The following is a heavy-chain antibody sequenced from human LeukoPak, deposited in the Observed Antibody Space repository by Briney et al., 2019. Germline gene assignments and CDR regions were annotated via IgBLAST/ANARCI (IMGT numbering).Heavy chain of an antibody. CDR3: ARVHSESYYSYFDY. D-gene: IGHD1-26*01. J-gene: IGHJ4*02. CDR2: INPNSGGT. Sequence: ASVKVSCKASGYTFTGYYMHWVRQAPGQGLEWMGWINPNSGGTNYAQKFQGRVTITRDTSASTAYMELSSLRSEDTAVYYCARVHSESYYSYFDYWGQGTLVTVSS. V-gene: IGHV1-2*02. CDR1: GYTFTGYY.